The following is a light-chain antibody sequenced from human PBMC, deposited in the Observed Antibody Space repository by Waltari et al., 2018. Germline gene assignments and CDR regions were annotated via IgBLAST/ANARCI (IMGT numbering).Light chain of an antibody. Sequence: QTVVTQEPSLSVSPGGTVTLTGALGSGPISTTSYATWYQQSPGQAPRTLVYKANSRSSGVPDRFSGSILGNKAALTITGAQADDESDYYCALYMGSGIWVFGGGTKLTVL. V-gene: IGLV8-61*01. J-gene: IGLJ3*02. CDR3: ALYMGSGIWV. CDR2: KAN. CDR1: SGPISTTSY.